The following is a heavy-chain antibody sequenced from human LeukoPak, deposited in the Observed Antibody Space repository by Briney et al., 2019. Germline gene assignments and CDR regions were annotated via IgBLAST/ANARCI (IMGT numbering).Heavy chain of an antibody. CDR1: GFTFSSYS. Sequence: GGSLRLSCAASGFTFSSYSMNWVRQAPGKGLEWVSYISSGSGTINYADSVKGRFTISRDNTKNSLFLQMNSLRAEDTAVYYCAKPYCSGGSCYWFSAFDYWGQGTLVTVSS. CDR3: AKPYCSGGSCYWFSAFDY. J-gene: IGHJ4*02. CDR2: ISSGSGTI. D-gene: IGHD2-15*01. V-gene: IGHV3-48*04.